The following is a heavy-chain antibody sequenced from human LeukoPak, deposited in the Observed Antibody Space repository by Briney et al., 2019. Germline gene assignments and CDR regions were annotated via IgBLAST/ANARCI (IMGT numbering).Heavy chain of an antibody. V-gene: IGHV3-21*01. D-gene: IGHD3-3*01. CDR2: ISSSSSYI. Sequence: GGSLRLSCAASGFTFSSYSMNWVRQAPGKGLEWVSSISSSSSYIYYADSVKGRFTISRDNAKNSLYLQMNSLRAEDTAVCYCARDLGSGYFDYWGQGTLVTVSS. J-gene: IGHJ4*02. CDR1: GFTFSSYS. CDR3: ARDLGSGYFDY.